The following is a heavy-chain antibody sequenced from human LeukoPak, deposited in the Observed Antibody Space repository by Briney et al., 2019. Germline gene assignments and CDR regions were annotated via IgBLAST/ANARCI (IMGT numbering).Heavy chain of an antibody. V-gene: IGHV3-30-3*01. D-gene: IGHD3-10*01. CDR3: AREISTNYYGSGSLNWFDP. J-gene: IGHJ5*02. CDR1: GFTFSSYA. CDR2: ISYDGSNK. Sequence: GGSLRLSCAASGFTFSSYAMHWFRQAPCKGLEWVAVISYDGSNKYYADSVKGRFTISRDNSKNTLYLQMNSLRAEDTAVYYCAREISTNYYGSGSLNWFDPWGQGTLVTVSS.